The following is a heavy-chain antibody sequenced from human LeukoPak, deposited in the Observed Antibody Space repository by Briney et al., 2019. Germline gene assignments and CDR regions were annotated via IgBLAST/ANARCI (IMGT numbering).Heavy chain of an antibody. V-gene: IGHV1-2*02. CDR2: INPNSGGT. J-gene: IGHJ4*02. D-gene: IGHD6-19*01. Sequence: EASVKVSCKASGYTFTGYYMHWVRQAPGQGLEWMGWINPNSGGTNYAQKFQGRVTMTRDTSISTAYMELYRLKSDDTAVYYCARVAITVAGRLDQRLGMRYYFDYWGQGTLVTVSS. CDR3: ARVAITVAGRLDQRLGMRYYFDY. CDR1: GYTFTGYY.